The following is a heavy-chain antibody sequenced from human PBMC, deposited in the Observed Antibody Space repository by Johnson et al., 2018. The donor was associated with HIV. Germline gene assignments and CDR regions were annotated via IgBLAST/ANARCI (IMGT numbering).Heavy chain of an antibody. CDR3: AREATYSSSWYHDVFDI. Sequence: QEKLVESGGGLVKPGGSLRLSCAASGFTFSSYAMHWVRQAPGKGLEWVAVISYDGSNKYYADSVKGRFTISRDNSKNTLDLQMNSLRAEDTAVYYCAREATYSSSWYHDVFDIWGQGTMVTVSS. V-gene: IGHV3-30-3*01. J-gene: IGHJ3*02. CDR2: ISYDGSNK. D-gene: IGHD6-13*01. CDR1: GFTFSSYA.